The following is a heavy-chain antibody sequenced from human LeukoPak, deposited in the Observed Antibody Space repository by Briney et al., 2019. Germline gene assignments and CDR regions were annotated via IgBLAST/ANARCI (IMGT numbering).Heavy chain of an antibody. V-gene: IGHV3-7*01. CDR1: GFTFSSYW. Sequence: TGGSLRLSCAASGFTFSSYWMSWVRQAPGKGLEWVANIKQDGSEKYYVDSVKGRFTISRDNAKNSLYLQMNSLRAEDTAVYYCARVIGDYYDSSGYPYYFDYWGQGTLVTVSS. CDR2: IKQDGSEK. D-gene: IGHD3-22*01. J-gene: IGHJ4*02. CDR3: ARVIGDYYDSSGYPYYFDY.